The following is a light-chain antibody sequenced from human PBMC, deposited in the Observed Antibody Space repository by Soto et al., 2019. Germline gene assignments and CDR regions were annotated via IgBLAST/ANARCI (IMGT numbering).Light chain of an antibody. J-gene: IGKJ5*01. Sequence: EIVMKQSPATLSVSPGERATLSCRASQSVSSNLAWYQQKPGQAPRLLIYGASTRATGIPARFSGSGSGTEFTLTISSLQSEDFAVYYCQQYNNWPPAITFGQGTRLEIK. CDR3: QQYNNWPPAIT. CDR1: QSVSSN. V-gene: IGKV3-15*01. CDR2: GAS.